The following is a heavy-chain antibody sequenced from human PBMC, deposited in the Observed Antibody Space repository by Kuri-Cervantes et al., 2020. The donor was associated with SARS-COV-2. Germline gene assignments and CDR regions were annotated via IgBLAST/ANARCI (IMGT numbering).Heavy chain of an antibody. Sequence: SETLSLTCTVSGGSISSGDYYWSWIRQPPGKGLEWIGYIYYSGSTYYNPSLKSRVTISVDTSKNQFSLKLSSVTAADTAVYYCARRVDYKYWFDPWGQGTLVTDSS. CDR2: IYYSGST. D-gene: IGHD4/OR15-4a*01. V-gene: IGHV4-30-4*08. J-gene: IGHJ5*02. CDR1: GGSISSGDYY. CDR3: ARRVDYKYWFDP.